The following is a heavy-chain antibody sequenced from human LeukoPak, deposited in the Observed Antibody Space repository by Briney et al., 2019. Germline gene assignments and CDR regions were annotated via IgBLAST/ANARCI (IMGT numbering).Heavy chain of an antibody. D-gene: IGHD6-19*01. Sequence: SETLSFTCTVSGGSISNFYWSWIRQPPGKGPEWIGYIYSSGSTKYNPSLKSRVTISVDTSKNHFSLKVSSVTAADTAVYYCARQMSGSSGLDYWGQGTLVTVSS. CDR3: ARQMSGSSGLDY. J-gene: IGHJ4*02. CDR2: IYSSGST. CDR1: GGSISNFY. V-gene: IGHV4-59*08.